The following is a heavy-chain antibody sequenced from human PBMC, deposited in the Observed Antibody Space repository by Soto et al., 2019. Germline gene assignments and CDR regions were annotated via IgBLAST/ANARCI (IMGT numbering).Heavy chain of an antibody. CDR1: GYTFTSYG. D-gene: IGHD1-1*01. Sequence: ASVNVSCKASGYTFTSYGISWVRQAPGQGLEWMGWISAYNGNTNYAQKLQGRVTMTTDTSTSTAYMELRSLRSDDTAVYYCARDPGTPAPDAFDIWGQGTMVTVSS. CDR3: ARDPGTPAPDAFDI. V-gene: IGHV1-18*01. J-gene: IGHJ3*02. CDR2: ISAYNGNT.